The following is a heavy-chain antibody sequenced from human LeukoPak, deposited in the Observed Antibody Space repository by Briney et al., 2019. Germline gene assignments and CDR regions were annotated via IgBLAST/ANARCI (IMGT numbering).Heavy chain of an antibody. J-gene: IGHJ4*02. V-gene: IGHV3-23*01. CDR1: GFTFSSYA. D-gene: IGHD2-21*02. CDR2: ITGSGGST. CDR3: AKSSPRYCAGDCPLDH. Sequence: GGSLRLSCAASGFTFSSYAMSWVRQAPGKGLEWVSAITGSGGSTYYADSVKGRFTISRDNSENMLYLQINSLRVEDTAVFYCAKSSPRYCAGDCPLDHWGQGTLVTVSS.